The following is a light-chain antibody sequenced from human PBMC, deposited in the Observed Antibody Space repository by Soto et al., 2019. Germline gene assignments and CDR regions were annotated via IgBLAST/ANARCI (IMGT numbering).Light chain of an antibody. CDR2: DSS. J-gene: IGKJ5*01. CDR1: QSVSSY. V-gene: IGKV3-11*01. CDR3: QQRSNWPIT. Sequence: EVAMAQTPVTLSVSPGERATLSCRASQSVSSYLAWYQQKPGQAPRLLIFDSSNRATGIPDRFSGSVSGTDFTLTISSLEAEDFAVYYCQQRSNWPITFGQGTRLE.